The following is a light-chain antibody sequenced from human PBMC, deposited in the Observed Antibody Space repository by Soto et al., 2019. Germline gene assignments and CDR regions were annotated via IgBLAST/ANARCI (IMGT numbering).Light chain of an antibody. V-gene: IGKV3-15*01. CDR3: QQYNTWRSIT. CDR2: DTS. CDR1: QSVGSK. J-gene: IGKJ5*01. Sequence: EIVVTQSPASLSVSAGERVTLSCRASQSVGSKVAWYQQKAGQAPRLLIYDTSTRATGIPDRFSGSGSGTDFTLTITSQQSEDFAVYYCQQYNTWRSITFGQGTRLEIK.